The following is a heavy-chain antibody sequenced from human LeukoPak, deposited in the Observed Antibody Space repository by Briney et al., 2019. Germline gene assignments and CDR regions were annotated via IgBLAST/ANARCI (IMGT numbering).Heavy chain of an antibody. CDR1: GFTFDDYA. V-gene: IGHV3-9*01. CDR3: AKAYYYDSSGFWFDP. D-gene: IGHD3-22*01. Sequence: PGRSLRLSCAASGFTFDDYAMRWVRQAPGKGLEWVSGISWNSGSIGYADSVKGRFTIPRDNAKNSLHLQMNSLRAEDTALYYCAKAYYYDSSGFWFDPWGQGTLVTVSS. J-gene: IGHJ5*02. CDR2: ISWNSGSI.